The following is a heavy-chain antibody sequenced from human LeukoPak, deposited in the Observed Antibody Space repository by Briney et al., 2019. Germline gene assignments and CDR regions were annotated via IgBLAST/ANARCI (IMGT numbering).Heavy chain of an antibody. CDR3: ARGGSYVWGSYRLKSWFDP. V-gene: IGHV4-59*01. Sequence: PSETLSLTCTVSGGSISSYYWSWIRQPPGKGLEWIGYIYYSGSTNYNPSLKSRVTISVDTSKNQFSLKLRSVTAADTAVYYCARGGSYVWGSYRLKSWFDPWGQGTLVTVSS. CDR1: GGSISSYY. CDR2: IYYSGST. J-gene: IGHJ5*02. D-gene: IGHD3-16*02.